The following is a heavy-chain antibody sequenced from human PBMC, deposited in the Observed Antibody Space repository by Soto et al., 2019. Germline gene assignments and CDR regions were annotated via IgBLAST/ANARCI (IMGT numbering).Heavy chain of an antibody. CDR2: ISYDGSNK. J-gene: IGHJ6*02. D-gene: IGHD6-13*01. V-gene: IGHV3-30-3*01. CDR3: AREPEQQLVSDYYGMDV. Sequence: GGSLRLSCAASGFTFSSYAMHWVRQAPGKGLEWVAVISYDGSNKYYADSVKGRFTISRDNSKNTLYLQMNSLRAEDTAVYYCAREPEQQLVSDYYGMDVWGQGTTVTVSS. CDR1: GFTFSSYA.